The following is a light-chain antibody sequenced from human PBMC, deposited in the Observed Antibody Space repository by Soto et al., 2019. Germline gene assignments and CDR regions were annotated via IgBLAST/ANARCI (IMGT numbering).Light chain of an antibody. CDR2: AAS. V-gene: IGKV1-9*01. CDR1: QGIYNY. CDR3: KQLNTYLT. J-gene: IGKJ4*01. Sequence: QLTQSPSSLSASVGDRVTITCRASQGIYNYVAWYQQKPGKAPTLLIYAASTLQSGVSSRFSGSGSETDFTLTISSLQPEDFATYYCKQLNTYLTLGGGTKVDIK.